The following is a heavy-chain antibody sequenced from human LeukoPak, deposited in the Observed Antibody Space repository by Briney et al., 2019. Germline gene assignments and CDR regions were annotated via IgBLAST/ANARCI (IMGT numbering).Heavy chain of an antibody. J-gene: IGHJ4*02. CDR3: ARGLRDIVVVPAHYYFDY. V-gene: IGHV1-8*03. D-gene: IGHD2-2*01. Sequence: ASVKVSCKAPGYTFTSYDINWVRQATGQGLEWMGWMNPNSGNTGYAQKFQGRVTITRNTSISTAYMELSSLRSEDTAVYYCARGLRDIVVVPAHYYFDYWGQGTLVTVSS. CDR1: GYTFTSYD. CDR2: MNPNSGNT.